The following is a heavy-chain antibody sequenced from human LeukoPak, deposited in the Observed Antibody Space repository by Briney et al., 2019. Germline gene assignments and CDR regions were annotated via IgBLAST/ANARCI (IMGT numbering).Heavy chain of an antibody. CDR1: GFTVSTNY. J-gene: IGHJ4*02. V-gene: IGHV3-66*01. CDR2: IYSDGGT. Sequence: GGSLRLSCAVSGFTVSTNYMTWFRQAPQKGLEWVSVIYSDGGTYYADSVKGRFTISRDNSKNTLYLQMNSLRAEDTAVYYCATGHYSNTLGGQGTLVTVSS. D-gene: IGHD6-13*01. CDR3: ATGHYSNTL.